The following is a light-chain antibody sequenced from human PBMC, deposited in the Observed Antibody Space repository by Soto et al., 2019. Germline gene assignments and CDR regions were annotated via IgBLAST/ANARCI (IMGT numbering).Light chain of an antibody. Sequence: QSALTQPASVSGSPGQSITISCTGTSSDVGSYNLVSWYQQHPGKAPKLMIYEVSKRPSGVSNRFSGSKSGNTASLPISGLQAEDEADYYCCSYAGSRVFGGGTKLTVL. J-gene: IGLJ3*02. CDR3: CSYAGSRV. CDR1: SSDVGSYNL. CDR2: EVS. V-gene: IGLV2-23*02.